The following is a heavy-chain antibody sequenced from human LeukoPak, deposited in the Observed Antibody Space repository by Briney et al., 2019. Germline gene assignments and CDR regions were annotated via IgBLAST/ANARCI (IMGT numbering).Heavy chain of an antibody. D-gene: IGHD3-9*01. V-gene: IGHV3-21*01. J-gene: IGHJ4*02. Sequence: GGSLRLSCAASGFTFSSYSMNWVRQAPGKGLEWVSSISSSSSYIYYADSVKGRFTISRDKAKNSLYLQMNSLRAEDTAVYYCARDIAPYYDILPGQFDYWGQGTLVTVSS. CDR1: GFTFSSYS. CDR3: ARDIAPYYDILPGQFDY. CDR2: ISSSSSYI.